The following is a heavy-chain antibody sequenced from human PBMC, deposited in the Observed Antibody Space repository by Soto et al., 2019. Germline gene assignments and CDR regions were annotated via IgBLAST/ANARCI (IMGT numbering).Heavy chain of an antibody. CDR2: FSYSGST. CDR3: ARLGGYCSTTTCYGYYVMDV. D-gene: IGHD2-2*01. V-gene: IGHV4-39*01. Sequence: SETLSLTCTVSGGSLSSGPYSWGWIRQPPEKGLEWIGTFSYSGSTYYNPSLESRVTISVDTSKNQFSLKVSSVTAADTAMYYCARLGGYCSTTTCYGYYVMDVWGQGTTVTAP. J-gene: IGHJ6*02. CDR1: GGSLSSGPYS.